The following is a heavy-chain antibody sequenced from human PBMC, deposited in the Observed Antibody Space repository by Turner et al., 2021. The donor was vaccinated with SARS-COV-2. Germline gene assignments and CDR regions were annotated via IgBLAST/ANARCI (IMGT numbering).Heavy chain of an antibody. V-gene: IGHV1-2*02. CDR3: ARGIKKGKFYAFDI. CDR1: GYTFSVYY. CDR2: IKPNNGVT. Sequence: QVHLVQSGAEVKKPGASVKVSCKASGYTFSVYYIAWVRQAPGHGPEGMGWIKPNNGVTQYDPKVQGRVNLTSDSSTNPAYMDVISLSSGDTALYFCARGIKKGKFYAFDIWGQGTLVTVS. J-gene: IGHJ3*02. D-gene: IGHD3-3*02.